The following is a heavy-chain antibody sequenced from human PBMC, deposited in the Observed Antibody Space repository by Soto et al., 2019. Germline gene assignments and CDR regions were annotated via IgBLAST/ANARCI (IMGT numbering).Heavy chain of an antibody. D-gene: IGHD3-16*02. Sequence: ASVKVSCKASGYTFTDYAMHWVRQAPGQRLEWMGWINPSGGSTSYAQKFQGRVTMTRDTSTSTVYMELSSLRSEDTAVYYCARSYYDYVWGSYRSAHFDYWGQGTLVTVSS. CDR1: GYTFTDYA. J-gene: IGHJ4*02. CDR3: ARSYYDYVWGSYRSAHFDY. V-gene: IGHV1-46*01. CDR2: INPSGGST.